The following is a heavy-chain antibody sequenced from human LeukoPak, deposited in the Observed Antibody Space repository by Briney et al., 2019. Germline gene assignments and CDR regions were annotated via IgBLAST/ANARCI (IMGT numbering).Heavy chain of an antibody. CDR3: ARARSVVGATNDY. CDR1: GFTFSSYS. CDR2: ISSSSSTI. D-gene: IGHD1-26*01. J-gene: IGHJ4*02. Sequence: GGSLRLSCAASGFTFSSYSMNWVRQAPGKGLEWVSYISSSSSTIYYADSVKGRFTISRDNAKNSPYLQMNSLRDEDTAVYYCARARSVVGATNDYWGQGTLVTVSS. V-gene: IGHV3-48*02.